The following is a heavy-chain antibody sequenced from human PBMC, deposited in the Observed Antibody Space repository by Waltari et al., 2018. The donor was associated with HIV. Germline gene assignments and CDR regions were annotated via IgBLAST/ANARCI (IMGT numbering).Heavy chain of an antibody. CDR1: GGSISTSSYY. CDR3: ARHSVTYYYVSIGYSVAFDY. J-gene: IGHJ4*02. D-gene: IGHD3-22*01. CDR2: IYYSGGT. V-gene: IGHV4-39*01. Sequence: QLQLQESGPGLVKHSETLSLTCTVSGGSISTSSYYWGWIRQPPGKWLEWIGSIYYSGGTYYNPSLKGRVPISVDTSKIQFSVELSSGTAADTAVYYCARHSVTYYYVSIGYSVAFDYWGQGTLVTVSS.